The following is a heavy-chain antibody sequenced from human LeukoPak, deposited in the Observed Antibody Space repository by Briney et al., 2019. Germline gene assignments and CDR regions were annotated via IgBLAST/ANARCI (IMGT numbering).Heavy chain of an antibody. V-gene: IGHV3-74*01. D-gene: IGHD4-17*01. Sequence: GGSLRLSCAASGFTFSTYWMHWVRQAPGKGLVWVLRIDSDGSTTSYADSVKGRFTISRDNARNTLYLEMSSLRAEDTAVYYCARKIGDYKFDYWGQGTLVTVSS. CDR2: IDSDGSTT. J-gene: IGHJ4*02. CDR1: GFTFSTYW. CDR3: ARKIGDYKFDY.